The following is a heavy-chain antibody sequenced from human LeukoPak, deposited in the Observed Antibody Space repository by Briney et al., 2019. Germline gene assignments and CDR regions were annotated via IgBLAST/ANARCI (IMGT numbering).Heavy chain of an antibody. V-gene: IGHV1-8*01. CDR3: ARVAYYDILTGYSVGPRGVWDY. CDR1: GYTFTSYD. Sequence: ASVKVSCKASGYTFTSYDINWVRQATGQGLEWMGWMNPNSGNTGYAQKFQGRVTMTRNTSISTAYMELSSLRSEDTAVYYCARVAYYDILTGYSVGPRGVWDYWGQGTLVTVSS. D-gene: IGHD3-9*01. CDR2: MNPNSGNT. J-gene: IGHJ4*02.